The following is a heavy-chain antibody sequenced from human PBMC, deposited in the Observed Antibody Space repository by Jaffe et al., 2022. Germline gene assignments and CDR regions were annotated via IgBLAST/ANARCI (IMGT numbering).Heavy chain of an antibody. J-gene: IGHJ5*02. CDR1: GYTFTSYD. Sequence: QVQLVQSGAEVKKPGASVKVSCKASGYTFTSYDINWVRQATGQGLEWMGWMNPNSGNTGYAQKFQGRVTMTRNTSISTAYMELSSLRSEDTAVYYCARGLSASYWSGYYGPRNWFDPWGQGTLVTVSS. D-gene: IGHD3-3*01. V-gene: IGHV1-8*01. CDR3: ARGLSASYWSGYYGPRNWFDP. CDR2: MNPNSGNT.